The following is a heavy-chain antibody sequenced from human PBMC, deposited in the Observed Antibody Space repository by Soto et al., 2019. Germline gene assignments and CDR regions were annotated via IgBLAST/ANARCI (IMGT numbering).Heavy chain of an antibody. CDR3: ARGERGYSGYDGIVLVDY. Sequence: SETLSLTCTVSGGSISSGGYYWSWIRQHPGKGLEWIGYIYYSGSTYYNPSLKSRVTISVDTSKNQFSLKLSSVTAADTAVYYCARGERGYSGYDGIVLVDYWGQGTLVTVSS. V-gene: IGHV4-31*03. CDR1: GGSISSGGYY. D-gene: IGHD5-12*01. J-gene: IGHJ4*02. CDR2: IYYSGST.